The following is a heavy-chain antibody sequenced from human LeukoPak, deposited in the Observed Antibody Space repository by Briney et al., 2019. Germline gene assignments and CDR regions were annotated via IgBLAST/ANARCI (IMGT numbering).Heavy chain of an antibody. CDR3: ARVGGYCSSTSCYRSFDP. J-gene: IGHJ5*02. Sequence: SETLSLTCTVFGGSICSGGYYWSWIRQHPGKGLEWIGYIYYSGSTYYNPSLKSRVTISVDTSKNQFSLKLSSVTAADTAVYYCARVGGYCSSTSCYRSFDPWGQGTLVTVSS. CDR1: GGSICSGGYY. V-gene: IGHV4-31*03. CDR2: IYYSGST. D-gene: IGHD2-2*02.